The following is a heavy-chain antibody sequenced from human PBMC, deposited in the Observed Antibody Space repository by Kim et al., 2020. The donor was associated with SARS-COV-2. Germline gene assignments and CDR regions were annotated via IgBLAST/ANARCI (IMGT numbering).Heavy chain of an antibody. CDR2: ISGSGGST. CDR3: AKGSELRYFDWLLTGTYYFDS. V-gene: IGHV3-23*01. D-gene: IGHD3-9*01. J-gene: IGHJ4*02. CDR1: GFTFSSYA. Sequence: GGSLRLSCAASGFTFSSYAMSWVGQAPGKGLEWVSAISGSGGSTYYADSVKGRFTISRDNSKNTLYLQMNSLRAEDTAVYYCAKGSELRYFDWLLTGTYYFDSWGQGTLVTVSS.